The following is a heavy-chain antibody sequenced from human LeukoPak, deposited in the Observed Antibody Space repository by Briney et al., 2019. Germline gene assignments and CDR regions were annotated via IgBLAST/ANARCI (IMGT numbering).Heavy chain of an antibody. D-gene: IGHD2-15*01. V-gene: IGHV5-51*01. CDR2: IYPGDSDT. CDR3: ARRRYCSGGSCYTAYYFDY. Sequence: GEPLNISCKGSGYTFTSYWSGRVPRLPGKGLEWMGIIYPGDSDTRYSPSFQGQVTISADKSISTAYLQWSSLKASDTAMYYCARRRYCSGGSCYTAYYFDYWGEGTLVTVSS. J-gene: IGHJ4*02. CDR1: GYTFTSYW.